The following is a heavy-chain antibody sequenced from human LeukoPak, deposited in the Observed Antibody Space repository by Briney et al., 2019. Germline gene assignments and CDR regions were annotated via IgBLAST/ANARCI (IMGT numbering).Heavy chain of an antibody. CDR3: ARARMARQSGGRDY. V-gene: IGHV3-21*01. CDR2: ISSSSSYI. D-gene: IGHD3-10*01. Sequence: GGSLRLSCAASGFTFSSYSMNWVRQAPGKGLEWVSSISSSSSYIYYADSVKGRFTISRDNAKNSLYLQMNSLRAEDTAVYYCARARMARQSGGRDYWGQGTLVTVSS. J-gene: IGHJ4*02. CDR1: GFTFSSYS.